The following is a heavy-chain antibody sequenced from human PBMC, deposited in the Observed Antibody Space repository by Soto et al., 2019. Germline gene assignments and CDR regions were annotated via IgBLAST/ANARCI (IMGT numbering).Heavy chain of an antibody. J-gene: IGHJ4*02. CDR2: INPSDGDT. CDR3: ARDYSSTWSRHFDY. V-gene: IGHV1-46*01. D-gene: IGHD6-13*01. Sequence: ASVKVSCKASGYSFSNNYMHWVRQAPGQGLEWMGIINPSDGDTTYAEDFQVRVTMTRDTSTSTFYLELSSLRSDDTAVYYCARDYSSTWSRHFDYWGQGTLVTVSS. CDR1: GYSFSNNY.